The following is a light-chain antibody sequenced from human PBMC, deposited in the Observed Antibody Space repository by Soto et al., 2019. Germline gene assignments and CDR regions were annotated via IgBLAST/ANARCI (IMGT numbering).Light chain of an antibody. CDR3: QQYNSNPLT. CDR1: QSFSTW. J-gene: IGKJ4*01. Sequence: DIPMTQSPSTLSASVGDRVTITCRASQSFSTWLAWYQQKPGKAPNLLIYKTSILESGVPSRFSGSGSRTDFTLTISSLPPDGFATYYYQQYNSNPLTFGGGTNVELK. CDR2: KTS. V-gene: IGKV1-5*03.